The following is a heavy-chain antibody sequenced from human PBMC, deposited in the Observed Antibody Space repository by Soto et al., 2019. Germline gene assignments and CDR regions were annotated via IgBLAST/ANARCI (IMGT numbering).Heavy chain of an antibody. Sequence: ASVKVSCKASRGTFSSYAVTWVRQAPGQGLEWMGGIIPIFGTTNNYAQKFQGRVTITADESTNTAYLELSSLRSEDTAMYYCARSLGGGEYYYESSGFYTYYFDYWGQGTLVTVSS. J-gene: IGHJ4*02. CDR3: ARSLGGGEYYYESSGFYTYYFDY. CDR2: IIPIFGTT. D-gene: IGHD3-22*01. CDR1: RGTFSSYA. V-gene: IGHV1-69*13.